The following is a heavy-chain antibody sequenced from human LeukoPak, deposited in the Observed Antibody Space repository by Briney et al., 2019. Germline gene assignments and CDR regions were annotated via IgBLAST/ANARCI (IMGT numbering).Heavy chain of an antibody. D-gene: IGHD3-22*01. CDR1: GFTFSSYS. CDR3: ARDMYYYDSSGYYYDKNFDY. Sequence: GGSLRLSCAASGFTFSSYSMNWVRQAPGKGLEWVSSISSSSSYIYYADSVKGRFTISRDNAKNSLYLQMNSLGAEDTAVYYCARDMYYYDSSGYYYDKNFDYWGQGTLVTVSS. CDR2: ISSSSSYI. J-gene: IGHJ4*02. V-gene: IGHV3-21*01.